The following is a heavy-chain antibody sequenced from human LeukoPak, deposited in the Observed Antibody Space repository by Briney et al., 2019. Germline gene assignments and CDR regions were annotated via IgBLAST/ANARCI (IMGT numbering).Heavy chain of an antibody. CDR3: ARVEYSSEGFDY. V-gene: IGHV1-18*01. D-gene: IGHD6-19*01. CDR1: GYTFSSYG. J-gene: IGHJ4*02. CDR2: ISAYNGHT. Sequence: ASVKVSCKASGYTFSSYGIIWVRQAPGQGLEWMGWISAYNGHTNYAQKLQGRVTMTTDTSTSTDYMELRSLRSDDTAVYYCARVEYSSEGFDYWGQGTLVTVSS.